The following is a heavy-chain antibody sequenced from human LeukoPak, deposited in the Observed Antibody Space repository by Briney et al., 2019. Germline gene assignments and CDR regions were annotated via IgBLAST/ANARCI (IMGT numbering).Heavy chain of an antibody. V-gene: IGHV4-39*01. Sequence: SETLSLTCTVSGGSISSSSYYWGWIRQPPGKGLEWIGSIYYSGSTYYNPSLKSRVTISVDTSKNQFSLKLSSVTAADTAVYYCARADCSSTSCYGSRSYYYYYYMDVWGKGTTVTISS. CDR3: ARADCSSTSCYGSRSYYYYYYMDV. CDR2: IYYSGST. J-gene: IGHJ6*03. CDR1: GGSISSSSYY. D-gene: IGHD2-2*01.